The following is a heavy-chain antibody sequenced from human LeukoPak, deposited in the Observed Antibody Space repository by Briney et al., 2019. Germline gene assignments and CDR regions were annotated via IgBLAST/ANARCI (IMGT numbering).Heavy chain of an antibody. CDR1: GFSFSSYG. CDR3: ARDLSGVTGYTYGRGIDY. D-gene: IGHD5-18*01. CDR2: IRYDGSNK. Sequence: PGGSLRLSCAASGFSFSSYGMHWVRQAPGKGLEWVEFIRYDGSNKYYADSGKGRFTISRDNSKNTLYLQMNSLRAEDTAVYYCARDLSGVTGYTYGRGIDYWGQGTLVTVSS. J-gene: IGHJ4*02. V-gene: IGHV3-30*02.